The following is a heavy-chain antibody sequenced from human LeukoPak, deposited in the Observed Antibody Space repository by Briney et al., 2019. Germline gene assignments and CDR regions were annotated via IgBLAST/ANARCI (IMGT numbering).Heavy chain of an antibody. J-gene: IGHJ5*02. CDR2: INAGNGNT. D-gene: IGHD5-24*01. CDR1: GYTFTSYG. Sequence: ASVRVSCKASGYTFTSYGISWVRQAPGQRLEWMGWINAGNGNTKYSQEFQGRVTITRDTSASTAYMELSSLRSEDTAVYYCARDNSVRDEAWWFNPWGQGTLVTVSS. V-gene: IGHV1-3*03. CDR3: ARDNSVRDEAWWFNP.